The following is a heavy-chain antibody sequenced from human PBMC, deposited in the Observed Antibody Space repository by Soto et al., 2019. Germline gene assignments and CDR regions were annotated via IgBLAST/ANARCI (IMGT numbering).Heavy chain of an antibody. D-gene: IGHD4-17*01. J-gene: IGHJ6*03. CDR3: ARGTVNDYGDYGDYYYYYMDV. CDR2: ISSNGGST. CDR1: GFTFSSYA. Sequence: GGSLRLSCAASGFTFSSYAMHWVRQAPGKGLEYVSAISSNGGSTYYANPVKGRFTISRDNSKNTLYLQMGSLRAEDMAVYYCARGTVNDYGDYGDYYYYYMDVWGKRTTVTVSS. V-gene: IGHV3-64*01.